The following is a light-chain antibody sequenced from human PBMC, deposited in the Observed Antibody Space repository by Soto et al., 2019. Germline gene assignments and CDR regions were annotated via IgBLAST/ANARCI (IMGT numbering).Light chain of an antibody. Sequence: DIQMTQFPSTLSASVGDRVTITCRASQSIDTWLAWHQQKPGQAPKLLISKASSLESGVPSRFSGSGSGTEFTLTISSLQPDDSATYYCQQYNSFRAFGQGTKVDI. CDR1: QSIDTW. V-gene: IGKV1-5*03. CDR3: QQYNSFRA. CDR2: KAS. J-gene: IGKJ1*01.